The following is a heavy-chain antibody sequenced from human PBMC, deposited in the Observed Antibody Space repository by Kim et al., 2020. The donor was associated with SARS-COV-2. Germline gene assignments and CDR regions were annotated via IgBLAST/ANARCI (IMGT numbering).Heavy chain of an antibody. CDR1: GYTFSGYY. CDR3: ARDLKPYYDILTGPDY. Sequence: ASVKVSCKASGYTFSGYYMHWVRQAPGQGLEWMGRINPNSGGTNYAQKFQGRVTMTRDTSISTAYMELSRLRSDDTAVYYCARDLKPYYDILTGPDYWGQGTLVTVSS. J-gene: IGHJ4*02. V-gene: IGHV1-2*06. CDR2: INPNSGGT. D-gene: IGHD3-9*01.